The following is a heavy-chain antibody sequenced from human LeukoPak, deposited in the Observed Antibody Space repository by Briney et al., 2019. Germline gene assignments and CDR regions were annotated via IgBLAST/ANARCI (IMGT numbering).Heavy chain of an antibody. CDR3: TRVVLLYFGESPRYFDY. D-gene: IGHD3-10*01. V-gene: IGHV4-39*01. J-gene: IGHJ4*02. Sequence: SETLSLTCTVSGGSFSSSSYYWGWIRQPPGKGLEWICNDYYRGSTYYNPSLKSRVTISEDTSKKQFSLELSSVTAADTAVYYCTRVVLLYFGESPRYFDYWGQGSLVTVSS. CDR1: GGSFSSSSYY. CDR2: DYYRGST.